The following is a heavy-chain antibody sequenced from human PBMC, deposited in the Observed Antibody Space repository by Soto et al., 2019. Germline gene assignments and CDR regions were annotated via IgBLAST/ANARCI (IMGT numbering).Heavy chain of an antibody. J-gene: IGHJ5*02. V-gene: IGHV3-23*01. CDR2: FSGRDTTT. CDR1: GFTFSSYT. CDR3: LWPIMIATKPGCFDP. Sequence: GGYLRLSCTASGFTFSSYTMSWVRQAPGKGLEWVSSFSGRDTTTYYADSVKGRFTISRDNSKNTLYLQMNSLRAEDTALYFCLWPIMIATKPGCFDPSCQGALVTVSS. D-gene: IGHD1-26*01.